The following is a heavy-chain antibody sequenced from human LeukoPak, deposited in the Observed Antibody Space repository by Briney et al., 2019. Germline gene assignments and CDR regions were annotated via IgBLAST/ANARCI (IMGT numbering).Heavy chain of an antibody. CDR2: MNPNSGNT. Sequence: ASVKVSCKASGYTFTNYDINWVRQATRQGLEWMGWMNPNSGNTGYAQKFQGRVTITRNTSISTAYMELSNLRSEDTAVYYCAGGPSWTGSYYYFDSWGQGTLVTVSS. V-gene: IGHV1-8*03. J-gene: IGHJ4*02. D-gene: IGHD1-26*01. CDR1: GYTFTNYD. CDR3: AGGPSWTGSYYYFDS.